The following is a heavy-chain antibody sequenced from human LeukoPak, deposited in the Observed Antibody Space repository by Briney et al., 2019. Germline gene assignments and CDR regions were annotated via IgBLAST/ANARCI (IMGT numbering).Heavy chain of an antibody. J-gene: IGHJ4*02. D-gene: IGHD6-13*01. CDR3: ARDSGSSSV. Sequence: SETLSLTCTVSGGSISSYYWIWIRQPPGKGLEWIGYIYYSGSTNYNPSLKSRVTISVDTSKNQFSLKLSSVTAADTAVYYCARDSGSSSVWGQGTLVTVSS. V-gene: IGHV4-59*12. CDR2: IYYSGST. CDR1: GGSISSYY.